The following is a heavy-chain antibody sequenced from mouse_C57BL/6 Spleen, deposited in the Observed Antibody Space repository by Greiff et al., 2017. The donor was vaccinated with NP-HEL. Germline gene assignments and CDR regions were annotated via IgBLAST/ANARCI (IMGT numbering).Heavy chain of an antibody. D-gene: IGHD3-2*02. CDR1: GFNIKDYY. CDR2: IDPEDGET. CDR3: ARTDQVHWYFDD. V-gene: IGHV14-2*01. Sequence: EVQLQQSGAELVKPGASVKLSCTASGFNIKDYYMHWVKQRTEQGLEWIGRIDPEDGETKYSPKFQGKATITADTSSNTAYLQRSSLTSEDAAVYYCARTDQVHWYFDDWGKGTTVTVAS. J-gene: IGHJ1*03.